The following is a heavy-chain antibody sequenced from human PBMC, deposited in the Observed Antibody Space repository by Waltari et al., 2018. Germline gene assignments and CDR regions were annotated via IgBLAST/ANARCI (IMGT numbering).Heavy chain of an antibody. J-gene: IGHJ5*02. Sequence: VQLVEAGGGLVPHGGSLRLYCAASGLTFSSYDMNWVRQAPGKGLEWVSHISRNRNTVYYADSVRGRFTISRDNGQNSLYLQMNNLSAADTAVYYCARELRVGWFDPWGQGTLVTVSS. CDR2: ISRNRNTV. CDR1: GLTFSSYD. V-gene: IGHV3-48*01. D-gene: IGHD4-17*01. CDR3: ARELRVGWFDP.